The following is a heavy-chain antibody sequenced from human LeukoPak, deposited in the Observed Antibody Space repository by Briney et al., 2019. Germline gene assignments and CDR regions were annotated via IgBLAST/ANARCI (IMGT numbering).Heavy chain of an antibody. CDR3: ARTNPVYGDYDY. J-gene: IGHJ4*02. CDR2: IYPDGRT. V-gene: IGHV3-53*01. Sequence: PGGSLRLSCAVSGFTVTDNYMSWVRQAPGKGLQWVSVIYPDGRTYYADSVKGRFTISRDISRNTPLLQVNSLRPDDTAVHYCARTNPVYGDYDYWGQGTLVTVSS. CDR1: GFTVTDNY. D-gene: IGHD4-17*01.